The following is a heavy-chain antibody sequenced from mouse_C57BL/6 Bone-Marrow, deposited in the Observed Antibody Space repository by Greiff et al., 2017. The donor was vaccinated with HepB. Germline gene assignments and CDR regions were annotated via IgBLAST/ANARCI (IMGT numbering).Heavy chain of an antibody. CDR2: IDPENGDT. CDR3: TTYSYDGYDVDYAMDY. J-gene: IGHJ4*01. D-gene: IGHD2-3*01. CDR1: GFNIKDDY. V-gene: IGHV14-4*01. Sequence: EVQLQESGAELVRPGASVKLSCTASGFNIKDDYMHWVQQRPEQGLEWIGWIDPENGDTEYASKFQGQATISADTSSNTAYLQLSSLTSEDTAVYYCTTYSYDGYDVDYAMDYWGQGTSVTVSS.